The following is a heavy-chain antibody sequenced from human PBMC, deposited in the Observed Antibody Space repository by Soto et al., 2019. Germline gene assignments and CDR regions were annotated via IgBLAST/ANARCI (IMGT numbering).Heavy chain of an antibody. CDR3: ARGSIAVARGGAFDI. Sequence: QVQLVQSGAEVKKPGASVKVSCKASGYTFTSYGISWVRQAPGQGLEWMGWISAYNGNTNYAQKLQGRVTMTTDTSTSTGYMELRRLRSADTAVYYCARGSIAVARGGAFDIWGQGTMVTVSS. V-gene: IGHV1-18*01. CDR1: GYTFTSYG. D-gene: IGHD6-19*01. CDR2: ISAYNGNT. J-gene: IGHJ3*02.